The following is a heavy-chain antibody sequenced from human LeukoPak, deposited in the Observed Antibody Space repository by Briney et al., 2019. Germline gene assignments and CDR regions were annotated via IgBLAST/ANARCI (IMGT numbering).Heavy chain of an antibody. CDR2: FDPEDGET. V-gene: IGHV1-24*01. CDR3: ARVAPHRRVAAAEYYFDY. J-gene: IGHJ4*02. D-gene: IGHD6-13*01. Sequence: ASVKVSCKVSGYTLTELSMHWVRQAPGKGLEWMGGFDPEDGETIYAQKFQGRVTMTEDTSTDTAYMELSSLRSEDTAVYYCARVAPHRRVAAAEYYFDYWGQGILATVSS. CDR1: GYTLTELS.